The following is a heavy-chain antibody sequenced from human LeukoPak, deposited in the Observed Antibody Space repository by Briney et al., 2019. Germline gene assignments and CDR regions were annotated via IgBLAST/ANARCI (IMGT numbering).Heavy chain of an antibody. V-gene: IGHV4-61*02. J-gene: IGHJ4*02. CDR2: IYTSGST. CDR3: ARDRSHVRTTVTSPPRDY. D-gene: IGHD4-17*01. CDR1: GGSISSGSYY. Sequence: PSETLSLTCTVSGGSISSGSYYWNWIRQPAGKGLEWIGRIYTSGSTNYNPSLKSRVTISVDTSKNQFSLKLRSLTAADTAFYFCARDRSHVRTTVTSPPRDYGGRGPRATVSS.